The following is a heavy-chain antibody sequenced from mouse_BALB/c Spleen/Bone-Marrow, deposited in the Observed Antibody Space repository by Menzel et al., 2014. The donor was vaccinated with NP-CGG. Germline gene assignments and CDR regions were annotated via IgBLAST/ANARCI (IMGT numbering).Heavy chain of an antibody. Sequence: EVKLVESGGGLVQPGGSLKLSCAASGFDFRRYWMSWVRQVPGKGLEWIGEINPEGSTINYTPSLKDKFIISRDNAKNTLYLQMSKVRSEDTALYYCARLGYYGYFVDWGQGTTLTVSS. CDR3: ARLGYYGYFVD. D-gene: IGHD2-3*01. V-gene: IGHV4-1*02. CDR1: GFDFRRYW. J-gene: IGHJ2*01. CDR2: INPEGSTI.